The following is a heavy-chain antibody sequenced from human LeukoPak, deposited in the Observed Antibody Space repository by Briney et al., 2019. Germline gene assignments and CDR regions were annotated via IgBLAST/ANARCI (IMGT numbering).Heavy chain of an antibody. V-gene: IGHV1-2*06. J-gene: IGHJ6*03. CDR2: INPNSGGT. D-gene: IGHD6-13*01. Sequence: GASVKDSCKASGYTFTGYYMHWVRQAPGQGLEWMGRINPNSGGTNYAQKFQGRVTMTRDTSISTAYMELSRLRSDDSAVYYCASGIAAAGMGYYYMDVWGKGTTVTVSS. CDR1: GYTFTGYY. CDR3: ASGIAAAGMGYYYMDV.